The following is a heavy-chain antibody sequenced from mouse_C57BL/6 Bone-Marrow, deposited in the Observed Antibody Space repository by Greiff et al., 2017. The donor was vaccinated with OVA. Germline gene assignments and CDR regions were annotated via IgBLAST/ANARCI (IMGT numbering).Heavy chain of an antibody. Sequence: VQLQQSGAELVRPGTSVKMSCKASGYTFTNYWIGWAKQRPGHGLEWIGDIYPGGGYTNYNEKFKGKATLTADKSSSTAYMQFSSLTSEDSAIYYCALRAYYGSSFYWYFDVWGTGTTVTGSS. CDR2: IYPGGGYT. CDR1: GYTFTNYW. D-gene: IGHD1-1*01. J-gene: IGHJ1*03. CDR3: ALRAYYGSSFYWYFDV. V-gene: IGHV1-63*01.